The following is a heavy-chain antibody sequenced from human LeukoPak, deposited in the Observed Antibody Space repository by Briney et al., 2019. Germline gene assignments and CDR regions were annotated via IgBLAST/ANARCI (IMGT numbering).Heavy chain of an antibody. D-gene: IGHD3-22*01. CDR2: ITGSGGIT. V-gene: IGHV3-23*01. Sequence: PGGSLRLSCAGSGFTFSSYGMSWVRQAPGKGLEWVSAITGSGGITNYADSVKGRFTISRDNSKNTLYLQLNSLRAEDTARYYCAKAVNSGYSGLGYFDLWGRGTLVTVSS. CDR3: AKAVNSGYSGLGYFDL. J-gene: IGHJ2*01. CDR1: GFTFSSYG.